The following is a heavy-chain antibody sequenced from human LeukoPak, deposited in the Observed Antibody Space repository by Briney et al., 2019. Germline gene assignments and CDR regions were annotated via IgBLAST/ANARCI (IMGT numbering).Heavy chain of an antibody. D-gene: IGHD4-11*01. J-gene: IGHJ6*03. CDR1: GFTFSNAW. CDR2: IKSKTDGGTT. CDR3: AKEGPRGVTTRSYYYYMDV. Sequence: GGSLRLSCAASGFTFSNAWMSWVRQAPGKGLEWVGRIKSKTDGGTTDYAAPVKGRFTISRDNSKNTLYLQMNSLRAEDTAVYYCAKEGPRGVTTRSYYYYMDVWGKGTTVTVSS. V-gene: IGHV3-15*01.